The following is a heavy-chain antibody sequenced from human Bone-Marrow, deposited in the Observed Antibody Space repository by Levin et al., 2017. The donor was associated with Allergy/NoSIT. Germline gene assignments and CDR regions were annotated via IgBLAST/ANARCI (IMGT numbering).Heavy chain of an antibody. D-gene: IGHD4-17*01. Sequence: GESLKISCEATGLPFSRYWMHWVRQAPGKGLVWISRINTDGSNTDYADSVEGRFTVSRDNAKKTVYLEMNSLRADDTALYYCARDLYGEGSAYFDLWGRGTLVTVSS. J-gene: IGHJ2*01. V-gene: IGHV3-74*01. CDR2: INTDGSNT. CDR1: GLPFSRYW. CDR3: ARDLYGEGSAYFDL.